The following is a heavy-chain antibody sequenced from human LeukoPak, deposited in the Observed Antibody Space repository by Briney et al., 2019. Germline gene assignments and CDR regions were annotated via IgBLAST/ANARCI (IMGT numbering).Heavy chain of an antibody. V-gene: IGHV4-61*02. CDR1: GGSISSGGDY. Sequence: SETLSLTCTVSGGSISSGGDYWSWIRQPAGKGLEWIGRIYNSGSTNYNPSLKSRVTMSIDTSKNQFSLKVSSVTAADTAVYYCARVIRRDGYNYDGFDIWGQGTMVTVSS. J-gene: IGHJ3*02. CDR2: IYNSGST. CDR3: ARVIRRDGYNYDGFDI. D-gene: IGHD5-24*01.